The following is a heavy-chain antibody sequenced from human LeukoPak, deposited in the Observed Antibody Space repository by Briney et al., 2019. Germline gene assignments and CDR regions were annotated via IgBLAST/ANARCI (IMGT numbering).Heavy chain of an antibody. Sequence: ASVKVSCKVSGYTLTELSMHWVRQAPGKGLEWMGGFDPEDGETIYAQKFQGRVTMTEDTSTDTAYMELSSLRSEDTAVYYCATVKCSSTSCYARFDYRGQGTLVTVSS. V-gene: IGHV1-24*01. D-gene: IGHD2-2*01. CDR3: ATVKCSSTSCYARFDY. J-gene: IGHJ4*02. CDR2: FDPEDGET. CDR1: GYTLTELS.